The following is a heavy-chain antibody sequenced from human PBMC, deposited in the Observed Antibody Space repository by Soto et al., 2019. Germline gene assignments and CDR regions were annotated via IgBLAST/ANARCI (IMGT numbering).Heavy chain of an antibody. J-gene: IGHJ4*02. CDR1: GFSLTNTRMG. V-gene: IGHV2-26*01. D-gene: IGHD3-3*01. CDR3: ARVQFWGGYYSFDY. Sequence: QVTLKESGPVLVKPTETVTLTCTVSGFSLTNTRMGVSWISQPPGRALEWLAHIFSNDEQSYNTSLRSRLTISRDTSKSQVVLSMTTMDPVDTATYFCARVQFWGGYYSFDYWGQGTLVTVSS. CDR2: IFSNDEQ.